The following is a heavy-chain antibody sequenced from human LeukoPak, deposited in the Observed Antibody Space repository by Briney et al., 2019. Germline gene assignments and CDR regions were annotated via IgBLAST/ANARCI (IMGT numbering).Heavy chain of an antibody. D-gene: IGHD3-22*01. CDR2: IKQDGSEK. V-gene: IGHV3-7*01. CDR1: GFTFSSYW. J-gene: IGHJ4*02. Sequence: PGGSLRLSCAASGFTFSSYWMSWARQAPGKGLEWVANIKQDGSEKYYVDSVKGRFTISRDNAKNSLYLQMNSLRAEDTAVYYCASFSGYYPYYFDYWGQGTLVTVSS. CDR3: ASFSGYYPYYFDY.